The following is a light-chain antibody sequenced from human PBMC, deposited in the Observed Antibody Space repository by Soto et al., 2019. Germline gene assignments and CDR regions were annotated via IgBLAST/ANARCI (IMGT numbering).Light chain of an antibody. CDR3: HQRSNWPRT. CDR1: QSVYSY. J-gene: IGKJ1*01. V-gene: IGKV3-11*01. Sequence: EIVLTQSPATLSLSPGERATLSCRASQSVYSYLAWYQQKPGQAPRLLIYDASKRATGIPARFSGSGSWTDFTLTISSLEPEDFAVYYCHQRSNWPRTFCQGTKVEIK. CDR2: DAS.